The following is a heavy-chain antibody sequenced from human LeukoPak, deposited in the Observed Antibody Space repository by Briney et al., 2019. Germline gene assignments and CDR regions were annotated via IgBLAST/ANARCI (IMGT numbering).Heavy chain of an antibody. CDR1: GFTFSSYA. V-gene: IGHV3-23*01. CDR2: VGYGGAST. CDR3: RAARPGGSFDY. Sequence: GGSLRLSCAASGFTFSSYAMSWVRQAPGKGLEWVSAVGYGGASTYYADSVKGRFTISRDNSKATQYLQMNNLRADDTAVYFCRAARPGGSFDYWGQGILVTVSS. J-gene: IGHJ4*02. D-gene: IGHD6-6*01.